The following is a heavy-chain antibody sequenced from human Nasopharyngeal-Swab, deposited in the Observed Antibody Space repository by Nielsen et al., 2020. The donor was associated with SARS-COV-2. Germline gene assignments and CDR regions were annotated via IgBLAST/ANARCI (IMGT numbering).Heavy chain of an antibody. CDR3: ARSLVGCSSHTCALMN. J-gene: IGHJ4*01. CDR2: VHHSGST. D-gene: IGHD2-2*01. V-gene: IGHV4-4*02. Sequence: WIRHPPGKGLEWIGEVHHSGSTHYNPSLKSQVVISADKSNQFSLRMNSVTAADTALYYCARSLVGCSSHTCALMNWGHGTLVTVSS.